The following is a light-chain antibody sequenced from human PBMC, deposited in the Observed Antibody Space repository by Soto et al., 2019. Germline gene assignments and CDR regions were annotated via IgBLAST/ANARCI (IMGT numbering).Light chain of an antibody. J-gene: IGKJ2*01. Sequence: EIVMTQSPATLSVSPGERATLSCRASQSVRSNLAWYQQKPGQAPRLLIYGASSRASGIPVRFSGSGSGTEFTLTISSLQSEDFAVYYCQQYNNWPNTFGQGTKLEIE. CDR3: QQYNNWPNT. V-gene: IGKV3-15*01. CDR1: QSVRSN. CDR2: GAS.